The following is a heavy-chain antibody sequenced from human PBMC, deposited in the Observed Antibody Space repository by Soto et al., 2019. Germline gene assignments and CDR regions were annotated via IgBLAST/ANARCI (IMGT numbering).Heavy chain of an antibody. J-gene: IGHJ4*02. CDR1: GGSISSGGYY. V-gene: IGHV4-31*03. D-gene: IGHD5-12*01. CDR2: IYYSGST. CDR3: ARVGSGYDNYFDY. Sequence: SETLSLTCTVSGGSISSGGYYWSWIRQHPGKGLEWIGYIYYSGSTYYNPSLKSRVTISVDTSKNQFSLKLSSVTAADTAVYYCARVGSGYDNYFDYWGQGTLVTVSS.